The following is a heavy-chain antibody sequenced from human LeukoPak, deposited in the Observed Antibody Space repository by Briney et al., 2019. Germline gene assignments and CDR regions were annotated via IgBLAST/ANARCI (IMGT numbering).Heavy chain of an antibody. D-gene: IGHD3/OR15-3a*01. Sequence: PGGSLRLSCAASGFTFSSYWMSWVRQAPGKGLEWVANIKQDGSEKYYVDSVKGRFTISRDNAKNSLYLQMNSLRAEDTAVYYCARGQRWRLISYYYYMDVWGKGTTVTVSS. CDR1: GFTFSSYW. J-gene: IGHJ6*03. CDR2: IKQDGSEK. CDR3: ARGQRWRLISYYYYMDV. V-gene: IGHV3-7*01.